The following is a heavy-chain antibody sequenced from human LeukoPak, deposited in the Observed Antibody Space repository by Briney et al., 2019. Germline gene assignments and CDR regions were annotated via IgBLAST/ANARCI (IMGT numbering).Heavy chain of an antibody. CDR2: ISQSSVRI. CDR3: ARDLLNDEGSSYFFDQ. V-gene: IGHV3-48*04. Sequence: GSLRLSCAASGFTFSSYSMNWVRQAPGKGLEWVSYISQSSVRIYHADSVKGRFTISRDNAKNSLYLQMDSLRVEDTAVYYCARDLLNDEGSSYFFDQWGQGTLVTVAS. CDR1: GFTFSSYS. D-gene: IGHD2-2*01. J-gene: IGHJ4*02.